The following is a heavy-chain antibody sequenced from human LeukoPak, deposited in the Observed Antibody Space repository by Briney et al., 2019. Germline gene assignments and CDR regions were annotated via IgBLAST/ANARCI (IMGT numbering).Heavy chain of an antibody. D-gene: IGHD2-2*01. CDR3: ARDSDIVVVPAAVPFDP. V-gene: IGHV1-18*01. CDR2: ISAYNGNT. CDR1: GYTFTSYG. Sequence: ASVKVSCKASGYTFTSYGISWVRQAPGQGLEWMGWISAYNGNTNYAQKLQGRVTMTTDTSTSTAYMELRSLRSDDTAVYYCARDSDIVVVPAAVPFDPWGQGTLVTVSS. J-gene: IGHJ5*02.